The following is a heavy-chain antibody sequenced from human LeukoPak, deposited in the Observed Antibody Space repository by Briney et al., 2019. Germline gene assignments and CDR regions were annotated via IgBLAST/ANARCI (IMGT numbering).Heavy chain of an antibody. Sequence: PSETLSLTCAVYGGSFSGYYWSWIRQPPGKGLEWIGEINHSGSTNYNLSLKSRVTISVDTSKNQFSLKLSSVTAADTAVYYCAGTYSYGPMGFDYWGQGTLVTVSS. J-gene: IGHJ4*02. CDR1: GGSFSGYY. CDR2: INHSGST. V-gene: IGHV4-34*01. D-gene: IGHD5-18*01. CDR3: AGTYSYGPMGFDY.